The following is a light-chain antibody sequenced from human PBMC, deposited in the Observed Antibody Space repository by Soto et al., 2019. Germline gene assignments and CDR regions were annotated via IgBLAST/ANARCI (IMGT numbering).Light chain of an antibody. Sequence: QSVLTQPPSASGTPGQRVTLSCSGSSSNIGSNAVSWYQQLPGTAPKLLIYSNNQRPSGVPDRFSGSKSGTSASLAISGLQSEDDADYYCAAWDDSLTGLFGGGTKVTVL. J-gene: IGLJ2*01. CDR1: SSNIGSNA. CDR2: SNN. CDR3: AAWDDSLTGL. V-gene: IGLV1-44*01.